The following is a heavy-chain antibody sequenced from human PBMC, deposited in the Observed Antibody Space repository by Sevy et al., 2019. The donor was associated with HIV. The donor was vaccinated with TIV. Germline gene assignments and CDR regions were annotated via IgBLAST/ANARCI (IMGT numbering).Heavy chain of an antibody. CDR2: IYYDGTA. J-gene: IGHJ3*02. Sequence: SETLSLTCTVSGGSIRNYYWSWIRQPPGKGLEWIAYIYYDGTANYGPSLKSRDTISVDTSMNQVSLRLSSVTAADTAVYYCARQPPDTAAFDIWGQRTMVTVSS. D-gene: IGHD5-18*01. CDR3: ARQPPDTAAFDI. CDR1: GGSIRNYY. V-gene: IGHV4-59*08.